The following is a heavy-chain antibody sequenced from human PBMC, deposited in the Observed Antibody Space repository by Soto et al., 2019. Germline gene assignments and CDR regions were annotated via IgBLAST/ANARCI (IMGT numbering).Heavy chain of an antibody. Sequence: ASVKVSCKASGYTFISYGISWVRQAPGQGLEWMGWISAYNGNTNYAQKLQGRVTMTTDTSTNTAYMELRSLRSDDTAVYYCARGWFREFVYYFDYWGRETLVTVS. CDR3: ARGWFREFVYYFDY. J-gene: IGHJ4*02. V-gene: IGHV1-18*01. CDR2: ISAYNGNT. CDR1: GYTFISYG. D-gene: IGHD3-10*01.